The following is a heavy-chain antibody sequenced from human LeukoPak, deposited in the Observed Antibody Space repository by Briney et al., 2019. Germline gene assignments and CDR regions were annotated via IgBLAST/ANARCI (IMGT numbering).Heavy chain of an antibody. J-gene: IGHJ4*02. CDR1: GFSFDYYA. Sequence: GGSLRLSCAASGFSFDYYAMSRVRQAPGKGLEWISGINGGGDTTGYVDSVKGRFTISRDNAKNSVYLQMNSLRAEDTAFYHCARGGYSGTYNDYWGQGALVTVSS. CDR2: INGGGDTT. CDR3: ARGGYSGTYNDY. D-gene: IGHD1-26*01. V-gene: IGHV3-20*01.